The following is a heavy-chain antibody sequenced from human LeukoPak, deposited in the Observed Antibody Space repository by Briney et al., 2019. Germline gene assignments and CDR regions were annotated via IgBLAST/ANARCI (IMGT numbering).Heavy chain of an antibody. Sequence: ASVKVSCKASGYTFTSYAMHWVRQAPGQRLEWMGWINAGNGNTKYSQKFQGRVTITRDTSASTAYMELSSLRSEDTAVYYCARGHLVRGHYNWFDPWGQGTLVTVSS. CDR2: INAGNGNT. CDR1: GYTFTSYA. V-gene: IGHV1-3*01. D-gene: IGHD3-10*01. J-gene: IGHJ5*02. CDR3: ARGHLVRGHYNWFDP.